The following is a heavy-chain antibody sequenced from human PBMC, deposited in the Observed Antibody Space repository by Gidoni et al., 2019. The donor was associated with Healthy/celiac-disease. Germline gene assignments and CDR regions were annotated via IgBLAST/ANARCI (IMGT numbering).Heavy chain of an antibody. CDR1: GGSFSGYY. CDR3: ARGRPKRYCSSTSCPRNYYYMDV. J-gene: IGHJ6*03. Sequence: QVQLQQWGAGLLKPSETLSLTCAVYGGSFSGYYWSWIRQPPGKGLEWIGEINHSGSTNYNPSLKSRVTISVDTSKNQFSLKLSSVTAADTAVYYCARGRPKRYCSSTSCPRNYYYMDVWGKGTTVTVSS. D-gene: IGHD2-2*01. CDR2: INHSGST. V-gene: IGHV4-34*01.